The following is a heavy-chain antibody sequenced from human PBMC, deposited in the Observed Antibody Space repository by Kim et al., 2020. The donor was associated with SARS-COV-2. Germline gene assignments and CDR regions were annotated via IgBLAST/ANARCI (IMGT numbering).Heavy chain of an antibody. D-gene: IGHD4-17*01. V-gene: IGHV1-69*13. Sequence: SVKVSCKASGGTFSSYAISWVRQAPGQGLEWMGGIIPIFGTANYAQKFQGRVTITADESTSTAYMELSSLRSEDTAVYYCARGDYGGNSVYYGMDVWGQGTTVTVSS. CDR3: ARGDYGGNSVYYGMDV. CDR1: GGTFSSYA. J-gene: IGHJ6*02. CDR2: IIPIFGTA.